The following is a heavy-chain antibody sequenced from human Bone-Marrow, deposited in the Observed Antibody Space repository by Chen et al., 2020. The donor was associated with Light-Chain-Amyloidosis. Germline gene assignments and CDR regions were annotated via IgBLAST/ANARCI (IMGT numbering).Heavy chain of an antibody. CDR2: VIPILDTP. Sequence: QVQLVQSGAEVKKPGSSVKVSCRTSGGTFSSFPIIWVRQAPGQGLEWMGGVIPILDTPTYAQKFQGRVTITADDSTSTAYMELRSLTSEDTAVYFCARVPRVLAAHALDIWGQGTIVSVSS. V-gene: IGHV1-69*01. CDR1: GGTFSSFP. CDR3: ARVPRVLAAHALDI. D-gene: IGHD2-15*01. J-gene: IGHJ3*02.